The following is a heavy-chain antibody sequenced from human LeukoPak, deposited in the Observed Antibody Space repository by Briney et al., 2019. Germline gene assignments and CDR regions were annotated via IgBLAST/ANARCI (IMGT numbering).Heavy chain of an antibody. CDR1: GFTFSSYE. J-gene: IGHJ3*02. CDR2: ISSSSTII. CDR3: GASRQYVGAFDI. D-gene: IGHD3-16*01. Sequence: GGSLRLSCAASGFTFSSYELYWVSQAPGKGLEWISYISSSSTIIKYADSVRGRFTISRDDARDSLYLQMSSLRADDTAIYYCGASRQYVGAFDIWGQGTLVTVSS. V-gene: IGHV3-48*03.